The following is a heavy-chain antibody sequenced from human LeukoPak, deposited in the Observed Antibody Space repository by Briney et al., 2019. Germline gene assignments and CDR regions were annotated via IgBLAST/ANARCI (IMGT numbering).Heavy chain of an antibody. CDR3: ARAYSSSWPAAFDY. Sequence: SESLSLPCTVSGGSISSHYWSWIRQPPGKGLEWIGYIYYSGSTNYNPSLKSRVTISVDTSKNQFSLKLSSVTAADTAVYYCARAYSSSWPAAFDYWGQGTLVTVSS. CDR2: IYYSGST. CDR1: GGSISSHY. D-gene: IGHD6-13*01. V-gene: IGHV4-59*11. J-gene: IGHJ4*02.